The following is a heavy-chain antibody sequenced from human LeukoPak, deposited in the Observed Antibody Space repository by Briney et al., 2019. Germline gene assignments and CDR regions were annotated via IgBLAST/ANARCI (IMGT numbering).Heavy chain of an antibody. D-gene: IGHD4-17*01. J-gene: IGHJ2*01. V-gene: IGHV4-39*01. CDR2: IYHSGGT. CDR3: ARIDYGDYWYFDL. CDR1: GGSISSSSYY. Sequence: PSETLSLTCTVSGGSISSSSYYWGWIRQPPGKGLEWIGSIYHSGGTYYNPSLKSRVTISVDTSKNQFSLKLSSVTAADTAVYYCARIDYGDYWYFDLWGRGTLVTVSS.